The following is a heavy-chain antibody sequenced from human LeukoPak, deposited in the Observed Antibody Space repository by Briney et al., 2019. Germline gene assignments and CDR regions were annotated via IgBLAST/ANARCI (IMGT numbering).Heavy chain of an antibody. Sequence: SETLSLTCTVSGGSISSYYWGWIRQPAGKGLEWIGRIYTSGSTNYNPSLKSRVTMSVDTSKNQFSLKLSSVTAADTAVYYCARVGGLHALSLHTVVDYWGQGTLVTVSS. CDR2: IYTSGST. CDR1: GGSISSYY. CDR3: ARVGGLHALSLHTVVDY. D-gene: IGHD2-15*01. V-gene: IGHV4-4*07. J-gene: IGHJ4*02.